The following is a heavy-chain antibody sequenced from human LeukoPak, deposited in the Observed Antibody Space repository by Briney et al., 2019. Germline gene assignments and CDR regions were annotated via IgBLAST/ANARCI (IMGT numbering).Heavy chain of an antibody. CDR2: ISYDGSNK. Sequence: GGSLRLSCEASGFTFSNYGMHWVRQSPGKGLEWVAVISYDGSNKYYADSVKGRFTISRDNSKNTLYLQMNSLRAEDTAVYYCAKDLSGSFDPWGQGTLVTVSS. D-gene: IGHD5-12*01. CDR1: GFTFSNYG. V-gene: IGHV3-30*18. J-gene: IGHJ5*02. CDR3: AKDLSGSFDP.